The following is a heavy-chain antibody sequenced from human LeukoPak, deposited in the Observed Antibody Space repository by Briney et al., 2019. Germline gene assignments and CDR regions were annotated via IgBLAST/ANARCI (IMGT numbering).Heavy chain of an antibody. Sequence: SETLSLTCTVSGGSIISSDYHWGWVRQPPGKGLEWIGTISYSGNTDYNPSLRSRVTISVDTSNNQFSLRLGSVTAADTAVYHCARHCCSGPAKRVFNIWGQGTMVTVSS. CDR1: GGSIISSDYH. CDR2: ISYSGNT. CDR3: ARHCCSGPAKRVFNI. V-gene: IGHV4-39*01. D-gene: IGHD2-15*01. J-gene: IGHJ3*02.